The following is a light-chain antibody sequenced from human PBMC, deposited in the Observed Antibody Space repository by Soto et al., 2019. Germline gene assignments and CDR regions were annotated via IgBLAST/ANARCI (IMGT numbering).Light chain of an antibody. CDR3: QQRINWAYS. V-gene: IGKV3-11*01. Sequence: ETVLTQSPATLSLSPGERATLSCRASQSVSSNLAWYQQKPGQAPRLLIYDASNRATGIPARFSGSGSGTDSTLTISSLEPEDFVVYYCQQRINWAYSFGQGTKLEI. CDR2: DAS. CDR1: QSVSSN. J-gene: IGKJ2*03.